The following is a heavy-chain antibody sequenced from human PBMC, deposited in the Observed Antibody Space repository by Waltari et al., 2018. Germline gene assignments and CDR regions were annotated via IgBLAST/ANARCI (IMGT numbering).Heavy chain of an antibody. J-gene: IGHJ4*02. Sequence: QVQLQQWGAGLLKPSETLSLTCAVYGGSFSGYYWSWIRQPPGKGLEWIGEINHSGSTHYNPSLKSRVTISVDTSKNQFSLKLSSVTAADTAVYYCARDEGSGWYDYFDYWGQGTLVTVSS. V-gene: IGHV4-34*01. CDR1: GGSFSGYY. CDR2: INHSGST. D-gene: IGHD6-19*01. CDR3: ARDEGSGWYDYFDY.